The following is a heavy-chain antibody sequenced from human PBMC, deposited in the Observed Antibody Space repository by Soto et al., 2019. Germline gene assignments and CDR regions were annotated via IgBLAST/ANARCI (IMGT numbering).Heavy chain of an antibody. Sequence: QVQLVESGGGVVQPGRSLRLSCAASGFTFSSYAMHWVRQAPGKGLEWVAVISYDGSNKYYADSVKGRFTISRDNSKNTLYLEVNSRRAEDTAVYYCARPLWRNDYNWGYFDLWGRGTLVNVAS. CDR1: GFTFSSYA. J-gene: IGHJ2*01. CDR2: ISYDGSNK. V-gene: IGHV3-30-3*01. D-gene: IGHD4-4*01. CDR3: ARPLWRNDYNWGYFDL.